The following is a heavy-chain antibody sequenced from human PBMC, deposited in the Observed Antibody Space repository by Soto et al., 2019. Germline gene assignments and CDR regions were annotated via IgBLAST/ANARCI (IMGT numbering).Heavy chain of an antibody. J-gene: IGHJ5*02. CDR2: IDSSGSIT. CDR3: TRDQSRYSGYPFDP. V-gene: IGHV3-48*01. Sequence: GESLKISCAASGFTFYTYSMNWVRQAPGKGLEWIAYIDSSGSITYYADSVKGRFTLSRDNAKNSLSLQMSSLRAEDTAVYYCTRDQSRYSGYPFDPWGQGTLVTVSS. D-gene: IGHD6-25*01. CDR1: GFTFYTYS.